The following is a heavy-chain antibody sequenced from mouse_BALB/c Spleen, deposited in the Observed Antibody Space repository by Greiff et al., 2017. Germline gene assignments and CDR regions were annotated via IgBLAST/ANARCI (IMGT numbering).Heavy chain of an antibody. D-gene: IGHD3-3*01. V-gene: IGHV3-6*02. Sequence: DVKLQESGPGLVKPSQSLSLTCSVTGYSITSGYCWNWIRQFPGNKLEWMGYISYDGSNNYNPSLKNRISITRDTSKNQFFLKLNSVTTEDTATYYCARGGRSFAYWGQGTLVTVSA. J-gene: IGHJ3*01. CDR1: GYSITSGYC. CDR2: ISYDGSN. CDR3: ARGGRSFAY.